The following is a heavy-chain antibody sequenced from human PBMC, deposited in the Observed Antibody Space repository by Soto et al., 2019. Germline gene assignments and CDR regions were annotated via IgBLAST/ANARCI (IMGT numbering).Heavy chain of an antibody. D-gene: IGHD1-1*01. CDR1: GFSLSTNGMG. V-gene: IGHV2-70*04. Sequence: SGPTLVNPTQTLTLTCTFSGFSLSTNGMGVSWIRQPPGKALGWLARIDWDDDKFYSTSLKTRLTISKDTSSNQVVLTMTNMDPVDTATYYCARSPPGERAFDIWGQGTMVTVSS. CDR3: ARSPPGERAFDI. CDR2: IDWDDDK. J-gene: IGHJ3*02.